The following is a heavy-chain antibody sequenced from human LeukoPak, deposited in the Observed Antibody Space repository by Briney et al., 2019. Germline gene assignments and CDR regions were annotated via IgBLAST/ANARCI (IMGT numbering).Heavy chain of an antibody. J-gene: IGHJ4*02. D-gene: IGHD2-8*01. CDR2: IKQDGSEK. CDR1: GFTFSSYW. CDR3: ARAWRTMVYAKASIFDY. V-gene: IGHV3-7*01. Sequence: HPGGSLRLSCAASGFTFSSYWMSWVRQAPGKGLEWVANIKQDGSEKYYVDSVKGRFTISRDNAKNSLYLQMNSLRAEDTAVYYCARAWRTMVYAKASIFDYWGQGTLVTVSS.